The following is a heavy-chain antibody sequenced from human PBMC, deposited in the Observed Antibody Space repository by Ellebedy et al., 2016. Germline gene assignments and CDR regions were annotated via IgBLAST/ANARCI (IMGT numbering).Heavy chain of an antibody. V-gene: IGHV1-46*01. J-gene: IGHJ4*02. D-gene: IGHD3-10*01. CDR2: INPSGGST. CDR3: ARDKYYYGSGSNHDY. CDR1: GYTFTSYY. Sequence: GESLKISXAASGYTFTSYYMHWVRQAPGQGLEWMGIINPSGGSTSYAQKFQGRVTMTRDTSTSTAYMELRSLRSDDTAVYYCARDKYYYGSGSNHDYWGQGTLVTVSS.